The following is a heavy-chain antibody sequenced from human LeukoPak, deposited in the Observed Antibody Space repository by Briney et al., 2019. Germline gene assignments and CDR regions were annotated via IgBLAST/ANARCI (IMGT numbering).Heavy chain of an antibody. J-gene: IGHJ3*02. Sequence: SETLSLTCTVSGGSISSSGYYWGWIRQPPGKGLEWIGSVDYTGITSHSPSLKSRVTISVDTSKNQFSLKVSSVTAADTAVYYCARSGTLLTYYYDSSAFDAFDIWGQGTMVTVSS. V-gene: IGHV4-39*07. D-gene: IGHD3-22*01. CDR2: VDYTGIT. CDR1: GGSISSSGYY. CDR3: ARSGTLLTYYYDSSAFDAFDI.